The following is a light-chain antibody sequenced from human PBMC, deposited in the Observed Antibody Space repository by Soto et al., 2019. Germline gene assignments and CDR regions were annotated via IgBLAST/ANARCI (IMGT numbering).Light chain of an antibody. V-gene: IGLV2-23*02. Sequence: QPASVSGSXXQSXXXXCTGTXXXVGSYNLVSWYQQHPGKAPKLMIYEVSQRPSGISNRFSGSKSGNTASLTISGLQAEDEADYYCSSYAGSSTLEVFGTGTKVTVL. CDR2: EVS. J-gene: IGLJ1*01. CDR1: XXXVGSYNL. CDR3: SSYAGSSTLEV.